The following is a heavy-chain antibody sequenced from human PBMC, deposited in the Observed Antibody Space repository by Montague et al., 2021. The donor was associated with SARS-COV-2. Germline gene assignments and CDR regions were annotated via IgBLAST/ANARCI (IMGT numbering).Heavy chain of an antibody. J-gene: IGHJ3*02. Sequence: SETLSLTCTVSGGSISSSSYYWGWLRQPPGKGLEWIGSIYYSGSTYYNPSLKSRVTISVDTSKNQFSLKLSSVAAADTAVYYCASPTYYYDSSGSDAFDIRGQGTMVTVSS. CDR3: ASPTYYYDSSGSDAFDI. D-gene: IGHD3-22*01. V-gene: IGHV4-39*01. CDR2: IYYSGST. CDR1: GGSISSSSYY.